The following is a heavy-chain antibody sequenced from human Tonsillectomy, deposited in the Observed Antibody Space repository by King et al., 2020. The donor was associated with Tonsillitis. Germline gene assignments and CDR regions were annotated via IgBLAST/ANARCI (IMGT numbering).Heavy chain of an antibody. V-gene: IGHV3-21*01. D-gene: IGHD6-19*01. Sequence: QLVQSGGGLVKPGGSLRLSCAASGFTFSSYSMNWVRQAPGKGLEWVSSISSSSSYIYYADSVKGRFTISRDNAKNSLYLQMKSLRAEDTAVYYCARGSLGGIAVAGAYFDYWGQGTLVTVSS. CDR2: ISSSSSYI. CDR3: ARGSLGGIAVAGAYFDY. CDR1: GFTFSSYS. J-gene: IGHJ4*02.